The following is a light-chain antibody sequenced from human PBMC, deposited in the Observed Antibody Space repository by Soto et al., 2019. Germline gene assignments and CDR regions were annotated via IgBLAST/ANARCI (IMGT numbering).Light chain of an antibody. V-gene: IGLV2-11*01. CDR3: CSFAGSHTYL. CDR2: HVS. J-gene: IGLJ1*01. Sequence: QSVLTQPASVSGSPGQSITISCTGTSDDVGGYNYVSWYQQKPGKAPELVIYHVSSRPSGVPDRFSGSKSDNTASLTISGLQAEDEADYYCCSFAGSHTYLFGTGTKLTVL. CDR1: SDDVGGYNY.